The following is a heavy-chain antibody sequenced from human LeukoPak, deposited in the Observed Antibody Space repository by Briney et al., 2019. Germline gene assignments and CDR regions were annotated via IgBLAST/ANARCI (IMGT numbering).Heavy chain of an antibody. J-gene: IGHJ3*02. V-gene: IGHV1-2*04. CDR2: INPNSGGT. CDR3: ARDYYGSGTRGAFDI. CDR1: GYTFTGYY. D-gene: IGHD3-10*01. Sequence: ASVKVCCKASGYTFTGYYMHWVRQAPGQGLEWMGWINPNSGGTNYAQKFQGWVTMTRDTSISTAYMELSRLRSDDTAVYYCARDYYGSGTRGAFDIWGQGTMVTVSS.